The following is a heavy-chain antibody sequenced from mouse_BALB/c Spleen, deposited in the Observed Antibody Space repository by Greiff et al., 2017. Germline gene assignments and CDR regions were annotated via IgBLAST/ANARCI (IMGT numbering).Heavy chain of an antibody. CDR2: INSNGGST. D-gene: IGHD1-2*01. V-gene: IGHV5-6-3*01. CDR3: ARDEGTAFYWYFDV. CDR1: GFTFSSYG. Sequence: EVKLMESGGGLVQPGGSLKLSCAASGFTFSSYGMSWVRQTPDKRLELVATINSNGGSTYYPDSVKGRFTISRDNAKNTLYLQMSSLKSEDTAMYYCARDEGTAFYWYFDVWGAGTTVTVSS. J-gene: IGHJ1*01.